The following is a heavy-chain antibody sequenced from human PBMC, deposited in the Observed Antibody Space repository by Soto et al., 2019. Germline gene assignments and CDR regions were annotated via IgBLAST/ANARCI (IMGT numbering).Heavy chain of an antibody. J-gene: IGHJ4*02. Sequence: QVQLQQWGAGLLKPSETLSLTCAVSGGSFSGYYWTWIRQPPGTGLEWIGEINHSGSTNYNQSLNRRVTISVDTSKNQFSLKLTSVTAADTAVYYCARDKITGLFDYWGQGTLVTVSS. V-gene: IGHV4-34*01. CDR3: ARDKITGLFDY. D-gene: IGHD2-8*02. CDR2: INHSGST. CDR1: GGSFSGYY.